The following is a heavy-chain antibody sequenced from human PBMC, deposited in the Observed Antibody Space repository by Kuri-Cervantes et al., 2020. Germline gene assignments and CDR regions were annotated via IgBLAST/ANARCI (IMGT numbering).Heavy chain of an antibody. J-gene: IGHJ6*03. V-gene: IGHV3-48*03. D-gene: IGHD6-19*01. CDR3: AREGSSGWYGYCYYYMDV. CDR2: ISSSGSTI. Sequence: LSLTCAASGFTFSSYEMNWVRQAPGKGLEWVSYISSSGSTIYYADSVKGRFTISRDNAKNSLYLQMNSLRAEDTAVYYCAREGSSGWYGYCYYYMDVWGKGTTVTVSS. CDR1: GFTFSSYE.